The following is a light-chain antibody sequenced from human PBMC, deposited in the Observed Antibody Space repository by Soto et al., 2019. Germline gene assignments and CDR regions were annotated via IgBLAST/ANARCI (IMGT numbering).Light chain of an antibody. J-gene: IGLJ2*01. V-gene: IGLV1-40*01. Sequence: QAVVTQPPSVSGAPGQRVTISCTGSSSNIGAGYDVHWYQQLPGTAPKLLIYGNSNRPSGVPDRFSGSKSGTSASLAITGLQAEDDADYYCQSYDSSLVFGGGTKVTVL. CDR1: SSNIGAGYD. CDR3: QSYDSSLV. CDR2: GNS.